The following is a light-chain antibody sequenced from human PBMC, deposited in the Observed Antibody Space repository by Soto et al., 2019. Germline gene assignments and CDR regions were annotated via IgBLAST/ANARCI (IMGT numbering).Light chain of an antibody. Sequence: NVLTQSPVTLSLSPGERATLSCRASQSISVYLAWYQQKPGQAPRLLIYDGSNRATGIPARFSGSGSGTDFTLTISRLEPEDFAVYYCQQYGSSPLTFGGGTRLENK. CDR2: DGS. V-gene: IGKV3-20*01. CDR3: QQYGSSPLT. CDR1: QSISVY. J-gene: IGKJ5*01.